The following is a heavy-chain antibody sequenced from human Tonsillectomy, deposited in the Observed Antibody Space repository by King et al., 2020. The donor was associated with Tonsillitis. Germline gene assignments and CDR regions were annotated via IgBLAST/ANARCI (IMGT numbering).Heavy chain of an antibody. Sequence: VQLVESGGGLVKPGESLRLSCAASGFTFSDHYMSWIRQAPGKGLEWGSYISYSGGTIYYADSVKGRFTISRDNAKNSLFLQMNSLRAEDTAVYYCARDRWFGGVWGQGTTVTVSS. CDR2: ISYSGGTI. D-gene: IGHD3-10*01. CDR1: GFTFSDHY. J-gene: IGHJ6*02. V-gene: IGHV3-11*01. CDR3: ARDRWFGGV.